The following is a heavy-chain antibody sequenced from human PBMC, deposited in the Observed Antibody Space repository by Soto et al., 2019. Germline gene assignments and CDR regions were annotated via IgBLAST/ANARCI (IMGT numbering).Heavy chain of an antibody. V-gene: IGHV3-23*01. CDR2: ISGSGGRT. CDR3: AKRYWYDGSGLCDY. D-gene: IGHD3-22*01. CDR1: GFTFSSYS. Sequence: EVQLLESGGGLVQPGGSLRLSCAASGFTFSSYSMSWVRQAPGKGLEWVSAISGSGGRTYYTDSVKGRFTISRDNSKNTLDLQMNSLRADDTAVYYWAKRYWYDGSGLCDYWGQGTMVTVSS. J-gene: IGHJ4*02.